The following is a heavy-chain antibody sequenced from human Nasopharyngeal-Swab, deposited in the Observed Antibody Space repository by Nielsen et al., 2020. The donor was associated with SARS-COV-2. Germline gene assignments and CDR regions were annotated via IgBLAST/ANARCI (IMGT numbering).Heavy chain of an antibody. V-gene: IGHV3-30*04. CDR2: ISYDGSNK. CDR1: GFTFSSYA. J-gene: IGHJ1*01. CDR3: ARDTGSSLQH. Sequence: GESLKISCAASGFTFSSYAMHWVRQAPGKGLEWVAVISYDGSNKYYADSVEGRFTISRDNSKNTLYLQMNSLRAEDTAVYYCARDTGSSLQHWGQGTLVTVSS. D-gene: IGHD6-13*01.